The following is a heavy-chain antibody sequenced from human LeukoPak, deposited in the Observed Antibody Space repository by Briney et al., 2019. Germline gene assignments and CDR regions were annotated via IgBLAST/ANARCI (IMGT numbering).Heavy chain of an antibody. Sequence: SQALSLTCDVSGGSISSGLYSWSWIRQPLGKGLEWIGYIYHTGSTYYNPSLKSRVTISVDTSKNQFSLRLSSVTAADTAVYYCARLQYCSGTSCYWFDPWGQGTLVTVSS. J-gene: IGHJ5*02. CDR2: IYHTGST. V-gene: IGHV4-30-2*01. D-gene: IGHD2-2*01. CDR1: GGSISSGLYS. CDR3: ARLQYCSGTSCYWFDP.